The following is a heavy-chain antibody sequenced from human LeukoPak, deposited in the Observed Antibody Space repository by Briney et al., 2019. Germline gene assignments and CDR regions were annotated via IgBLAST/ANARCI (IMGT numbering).Heavy chain of an antibody. CDR1: GDSVSSSSAA. D-gene: IGHD5-24*01. J-gene: IGHJ5*02. CDR2: TFYRSKWYN. V-gene: IGHV6-1*01. Sequence: SQTLSLTCDIPGDSVSSSSAAWNWMRQSPSRGLEWLGRTFYRSKWYNDYAVSVKSRITINPDTSKNQFSLQLNSVTPEDTAVYYCARGRDGYSFFDPWGQGILVTVSS. CDR3: ARGRDGYSFFDP.